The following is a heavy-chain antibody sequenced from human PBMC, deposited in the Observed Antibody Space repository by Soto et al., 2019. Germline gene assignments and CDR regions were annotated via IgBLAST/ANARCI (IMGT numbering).Heavy chain of an antibody. CDR2: IWDDGNKI. V-gene: IGHV3-33*01. D-gene: IGHD3-3*01. CDR3: ARDFDYYYYGMDV. J-gene: IGHJ6*02. Sequence: QVQLVESGGGVVQPGRSLRLSCAVSGFTFSSYGMHWVRQAPGKGLEWVAVIWDDGNKIYYGDSVKVRFTISRDNSKNTLYLQMNSLRAEDTAVYYCARDFDYYYYGMDVWGQGTTVTVSS. CDR1: GFTFSSYG.